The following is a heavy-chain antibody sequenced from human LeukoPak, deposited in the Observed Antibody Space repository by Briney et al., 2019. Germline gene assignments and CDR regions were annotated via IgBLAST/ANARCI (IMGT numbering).Heavy chain of an antibody. CDR2: IYPGDSDT. J-gene: IGHJ3*02. V-gene: IGHV5-51*01. Sequence: GESLQISCQGSGYSFTSYWIGWVRQLPGKGLEWMGIIYPGDSDTRYSPSFQGQVTISADKSISTAYLQWSSLKASDTAMYYCASSPGADAFDIWGQGTMVTVSS. CDR1: GYSFTSYW. CDR3: ASSPGADAFDI.